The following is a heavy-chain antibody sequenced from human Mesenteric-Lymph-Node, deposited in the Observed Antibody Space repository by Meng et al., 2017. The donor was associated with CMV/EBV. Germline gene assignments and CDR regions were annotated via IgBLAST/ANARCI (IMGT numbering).Heavy chain of an antibody. Sequence: GGSLRLSCAASGFTFSTYEMNWVRQAPGKGLEWVSYTSSSGSPIYYADSVKGRFTISRDNAKNSLYLQMNSLGAEDTAVYYCARVYYDSSGYYLPFDYWGQGTLVTVSS. CDR2: TSSSGSPI. D-gene: IGHD3-22*01. CDR3: ARVYYDSSGYYLPFDY. CDR1: GFTFSTYE. J-gene: IGHJ4*02. V-gene: IGHV3-48*03.